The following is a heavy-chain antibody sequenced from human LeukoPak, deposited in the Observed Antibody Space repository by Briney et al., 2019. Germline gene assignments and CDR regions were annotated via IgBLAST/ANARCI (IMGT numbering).Heavy chain of an antibody. CDR2: IWNDGSTK. Sequence: PGGSLRLSCAASGFTFSTYGMHWVRQAPGKGLEWVAIIWNDGSTKYYGGSVKGRFTISRDDSKNMLYLQMNSLRAEDTAVYYCARDKGNYGAGSYMIGDFDYWGQGTLVAVSS. V-gene: IGHV3-33*01. J-gene: IGHJ4*02. D-gene: IGHD3-10*01. CDR1: GFTFSTYG. CDR3: ARDKGNYGAGSYMIGDFDY.